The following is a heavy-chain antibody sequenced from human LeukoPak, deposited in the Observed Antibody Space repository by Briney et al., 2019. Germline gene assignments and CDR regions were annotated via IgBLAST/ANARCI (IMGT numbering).Heavy chain of an antibody. CDR3: ARDPCPSCAFDV. D-gene: IGHD3-10*01. V-gene: IGHV3-48*03. Sequence: PGGSLRLSCAASGFTFSSFEMNWVRQAPGKGLEWLSYISSSGSTVYYADSVKGRFTISRDNAKTSLYLQMNSLRAEDTAVYYCARDPCPSCAFDVWGQGTKVTVSS. CDR2: ISSSGSTV. CDR1: GFTFSSFE. J-gene: IGHJ3*01.